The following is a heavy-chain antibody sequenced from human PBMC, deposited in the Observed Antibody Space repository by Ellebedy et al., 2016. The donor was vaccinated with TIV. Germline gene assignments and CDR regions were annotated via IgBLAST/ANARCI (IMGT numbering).Heavy chain of an antibody. D-gene: IGHD6-19*01. CDR3: ARYIAVADTYAMDV. Sequence: GGSLRLXXAASGFTFSRYAMHWVRQAPGKGLEWVAVMSYDGSYKYYADSVKGRFTISRDNSKNALSLEMSSMRAEDTAVYYCARYIAVADTYAMDVWGQGTTVTVSS. J-gene: IGHJ6*02. CDR1: GFTFSRYA. V-gene: IGHV3-30*04. CDR2: MSYDGSYK.